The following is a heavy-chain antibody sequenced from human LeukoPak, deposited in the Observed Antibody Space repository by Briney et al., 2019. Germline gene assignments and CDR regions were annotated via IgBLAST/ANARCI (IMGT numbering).Heavy chain of an antibody. J-gene: IGHJ4*02. D-gene: IGHD2-2*01. CDR2: ISSSGSTI. CDR1: GGSFSGYY. CDR3: AGDPAPLGY. Sequence: LSLTCAVYGGSFSGYYWSWVRQAPGKGLEWVSYISSSGSTIYYADSVKGRFTISRDNAKNSLYLQRNSLRAEDTTVYYCAGDPAPLGYWGQGTLVTVSS. V-gene: IGHV3-11*04.